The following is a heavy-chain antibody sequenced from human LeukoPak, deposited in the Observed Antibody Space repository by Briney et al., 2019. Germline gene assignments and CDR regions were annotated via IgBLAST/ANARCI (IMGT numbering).Heavy chain of an antibody. V-gene: IGHV5-51*01. D-gene: IGHD3-10*01. CDR3: ARVSSGLLRELLFDY. CDR1: GYSFTVYW. J-gene: IGHJ4*02. Sequence: GEPRKFSGKSSGYSFTVYWIGGVRQMPGKGREWMGITYPGDFDTRYSPSFQRQVIISANKSISTAYLQWSRLTASNAAMYYWARVSSGLLRELLFDYWGQGTMVTVSS. CDR2: TYPGDFDT.